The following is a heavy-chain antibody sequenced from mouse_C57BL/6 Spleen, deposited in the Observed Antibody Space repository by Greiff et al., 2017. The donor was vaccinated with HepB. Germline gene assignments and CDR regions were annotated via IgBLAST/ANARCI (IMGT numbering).Heavy chain of an antibody. J-gene: IGHJ3*01. CDR3: ARYDYDGTWFAY. V-gene: IGHV7-3*01. Sequence: EVKLMESGGGLVQPGGSLSLSCAASGFTFTDYYMSWVRQPPGKALEWLGFIRNKANGYTTEYSASVKGRFTISRDNSKSILYLQMNALRAEDSATYYCARYDYDGTWFAYWGQGTLVTVSA. CDR2: IRNKANGYTT. D-gene: IGHD2-4*01. CDR1: GFTFTDYY.